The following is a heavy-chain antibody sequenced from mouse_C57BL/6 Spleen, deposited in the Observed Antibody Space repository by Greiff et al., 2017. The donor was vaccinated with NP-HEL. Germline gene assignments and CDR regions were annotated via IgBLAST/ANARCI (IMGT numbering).Heavy chain of an antibody. CDR1: GYTFTTYP. Sequence: VQLQESGAELVKPGASVKMSCKASGYTFTTYPIEWMKQNHGKSLEWIGNFHPYNDDTKYNEKFKGKATLTVEKSSSTVYLELSRLTSDDSAVYYCARPGYDGYFSFAYWGQGTLVTVSA. J-gene: IGHJ3*01. CDR3: ARPGYDGYFSFAY. D-gene: IGHD2-3*01. CDR2: FHPYNDDT. V-gene: IGHV1-47*01.